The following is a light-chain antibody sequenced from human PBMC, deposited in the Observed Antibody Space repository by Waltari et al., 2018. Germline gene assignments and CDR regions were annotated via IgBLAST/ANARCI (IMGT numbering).Light chain of an antibody. Sequence: EIVMTQSPATLSVYPGERATLSCRASQSVSSNLAWDHQKPGQAPRLLINGASTSATGMPARFRGSGSETEFTLTISSLQSEDFAVYYCQQYNNWPPLTFCGGTKVEIK. J-gene: IGKJ4*01. CDR1: QSVSSN. V-gene: IGKV3-15*01. CDR2: GAS. CDR3: QQYNNWPPLT.